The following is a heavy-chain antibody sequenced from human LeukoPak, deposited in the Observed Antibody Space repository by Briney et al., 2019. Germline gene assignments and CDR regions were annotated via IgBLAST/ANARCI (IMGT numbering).Heavy chain of an antibody. CDR3: VRGTLAAAGNFDH. Sequence: SETLSLTCTVSGGSLSSYYWSWIRQPPGKRLEWIGYIHYSGGTYYSPSLESRVTLSVGTSKNQFSLRVTSVTAADTAVYYCVRGTLAAAGNFDHWGQGLLVTVSS. CDR1: GGSLSSYY. D-gene: IGHD6-13*01. J-gene: IGHJ4*02. V-gene: IGHV4-59*01. CDR2: IHYSGGT.